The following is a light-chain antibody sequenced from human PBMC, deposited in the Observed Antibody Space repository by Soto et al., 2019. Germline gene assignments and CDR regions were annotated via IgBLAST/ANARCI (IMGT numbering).Light chain of an antibody. CDR2: YAS. CDR3: QQSYSTPPWT. Sequence: DIQLTQSPSSLSASVGDKVTITCRASQSIRSYLNWVQQKTGKAPKLLIYYASSLQTGVPSRFSDSRSGTDFSLTISSLQPDDFATYYCQQSYSTPPWTFGQGTKVEIK. CDR1: QSIRSY. V-gene: IGKV1-39*01. J-gene: IGKJ1*01.